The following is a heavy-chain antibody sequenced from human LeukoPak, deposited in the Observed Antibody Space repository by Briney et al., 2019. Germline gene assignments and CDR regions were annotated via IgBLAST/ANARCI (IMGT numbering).Heavy chain of an antibody. Sequence: PSETLSLTCTVSGGSISSSSYYWGWIRQPPGKGLEWIGSIYYSGSTYYNPSLKSRVTISVDTSKNQFSLKLSSVTAADTAVYYCARHDTIFGVVIYWGQGTLVTVSS. CDR3: ARHDTIFGVVIY. V-gene: IGHV4-39*01. CDR2: IYYSGST. CDR1: GGSISSSSYY. J-gene: IGHJ4*02. D-gene: IGHD3-3*01.